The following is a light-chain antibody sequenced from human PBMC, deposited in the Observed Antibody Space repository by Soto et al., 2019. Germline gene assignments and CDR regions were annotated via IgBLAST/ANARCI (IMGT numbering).Light chain of an antibody. CDR2: DTS. Sequence: EGGFAPSPCTPFFSPGGRATPSFQASQSVTSNYLAWYQQKPGQAPGLLIYDTSTRASGVPDRFSGSGSGTEFTLTISRLEPEDFAVYYCQQYGTSPQTFGQGTKVDIK. J-gene: IGKJ1*01. V-gene: IGKV3-20*01. CDR3: QQYGTSPQT. CDR1: QSVTSNY.